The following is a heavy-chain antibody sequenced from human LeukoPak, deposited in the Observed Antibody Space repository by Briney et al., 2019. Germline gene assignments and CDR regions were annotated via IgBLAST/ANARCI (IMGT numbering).Heavy chain of an antibody. J-gene: IGHJ4*02. V-gene: IGHV1-2*02. CDR1: GYTFTGYY. CDR2: INPNSGGT. Sequence: ASVKVSCKASGYTFTGYYMHWVRQAPGQGLEWMGWINPNSGGTNYAQKFQGRVTITRDTFISTAYMDLSRLRSDDTAVYYCARVVGYGVYPFDYWGQGTLVTVSS. CDR3: ARVVGYGVYPFDY. D-gene: IGHD4-17*01.